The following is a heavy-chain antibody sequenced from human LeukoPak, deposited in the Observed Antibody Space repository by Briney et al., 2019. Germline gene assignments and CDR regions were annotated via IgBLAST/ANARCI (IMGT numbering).Heavy chain of an antibody. CDR1: GFTFSSYA. V-gene: IGHV3-23*01. J-gene: IGHJ6*02. CDR3: AKRGGYYGSGSYWPYYYYGMDV. Sequence: GGSLRLSCAASGFTFSSYAMSWVRQAPGKGLEWVSVISGSGGSTYYADSVKGRFTISRDNSKNTLYLQMNSLRAEDTAVYYCAKRGGYYGSGSYWPYYYYGMDVWGQGTTVTVSS. D-gene: IGHD3-10*01. CDR2: ISGSGGST.